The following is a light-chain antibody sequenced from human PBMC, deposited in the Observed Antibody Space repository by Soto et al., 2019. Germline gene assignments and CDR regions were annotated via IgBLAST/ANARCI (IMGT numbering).Light chain of an antibody. J-gene: IGKJ4*01. CDR2: AAS. CDR1: QTISTY. V-gene: IGKV1-39*01. CDR3: QQGYSTPLT. Sequence: DIQMTQPPSSLSASVGDRVTITCRASQTISTYLNWYQQKPGRAPKLLIFAASSLQSGVPPRFSGSGSGTDFTLTVSSLQPEDFATYFCQQGYSTPLTFGGGTKV.